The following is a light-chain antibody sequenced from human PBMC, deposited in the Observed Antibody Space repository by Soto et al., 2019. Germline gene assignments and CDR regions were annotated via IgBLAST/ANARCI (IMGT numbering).Light chain of an antibody. V-gene: IGKV3-20*01. Sequence: EIVLTQSPGTLSLSPGERATLSCRASQSVSSSYLAWYQQKPGQAPRLLIYGASSRATGIPDRFSGSGSGTDFTLTISRLEPEDFAVYYCQQYSRSLFTFGPGTKVDIK. CDR2: GAS. CDR3: QQYSRSLFT. CDR1: QSVSSSY. J-gene: IGKJ3*01.